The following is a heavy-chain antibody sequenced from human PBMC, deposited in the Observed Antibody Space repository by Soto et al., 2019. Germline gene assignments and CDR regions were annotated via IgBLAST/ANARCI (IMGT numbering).Heavy chain of an antibody. Sequence: GGSLRLSCVASGLPVAGSYMAWVRQAPGKGLEWASVIYNDGTTYYSQSVEGRFTISRDTSKNTLYLQMDRLRDEDTAVYYCVRPLPSGQTHARDVWGQGTTVTVS. J-gene: IGHJ6*02. CDR2: IYNDGTT. CDR3: VRPLPSGQTHARDV. CDR1: GLPVAGSY. D-gene: IGHD3-10*01. V-gene: IGHV3-53*01.